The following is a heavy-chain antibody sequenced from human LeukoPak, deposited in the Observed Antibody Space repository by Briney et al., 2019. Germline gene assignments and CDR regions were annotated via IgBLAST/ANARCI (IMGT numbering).Heavy chain of an antibody. J-gene: IGHJ4*02. CDR3: AKDLRVRYYYDSSGYYRFDY. CDR1: GFTFSNYA. CDR2: INGSGGST. Sequence: GGSLRLSCAASGFTFSNYAMSWVRQAPGQGLKWVSAINGSGGSTYYADSVKGRFTISRDNSKNTLYLQMNSLRAEDTAVYYCAKDLRVRYYYDSSGYYRFDYWGQGTLVTVSS. V-gene: IGHV3-23*01. D-gene: IGHD3-22*01.